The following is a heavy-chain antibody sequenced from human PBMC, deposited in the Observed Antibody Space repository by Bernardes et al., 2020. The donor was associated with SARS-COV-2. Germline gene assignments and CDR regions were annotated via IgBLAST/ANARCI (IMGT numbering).Heavy chain of an antibody. D-gene: IGHD6-6*01. CDR1: GFTFSSYG. J-gene: IGHJ6*02. V-gene: IGHV3-33*01. CDR2: IWYDGSNK. CDR3: ARDFWGYSSSSGYGMDV. Sequence: GGSLRLSCAASGFTFSSYGMHWVRQAPGKGLEWVAVIWYDGSNKYYADSEKGRFTISRDNSKNTLYLQMNSLRAEDTAVYYCARDFWGYSSSSGYGMDVWGQGTTVTVSS.